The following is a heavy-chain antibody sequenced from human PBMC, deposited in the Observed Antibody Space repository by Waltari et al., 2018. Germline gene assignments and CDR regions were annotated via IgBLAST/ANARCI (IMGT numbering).Heavy chain of an antibody. CDR3: ARGMTSVTRGDYFDY. D-gene: IGHD4-17*01. Sequence: EVRLVESGGGLVRPGWSLKLSCAASEFIFSHYGMNWVRRAPGKGLEWVASISSCGRYVYYADSVKGRFTISRDDSKNSLCLKMNSLRAEDASVYYCARGMTSVTRGDYFDYWGQGTLVTVSS. V-gene: IGHV3-21*01. CDR1: EFIFSHYG. J-gene: IGHJ4*02. CDR2: ISSCGRYV.